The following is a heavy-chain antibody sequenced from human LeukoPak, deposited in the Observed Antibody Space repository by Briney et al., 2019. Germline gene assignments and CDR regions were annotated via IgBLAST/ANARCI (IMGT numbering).Heavy chain of an antibody. V-gene: IGHV4-59*01. D-gene: IGHD6-19*01. Sequence: KPSGTLSLTCSVSDDSITMYYWTWIRQPPGKGLEWIGYVDHTGSTNFNPSLNGRVSISRDTTNNLFSLRLRSVTAADTAVYYCARVGDSSGWRDDAFDIWGQGTMVTVSS. J-gene: IGHJ3*02. CDR1: DDSITMYY. CDR3: ARVGDSSGWRDDAFDI. CDR2: VDHTGST.